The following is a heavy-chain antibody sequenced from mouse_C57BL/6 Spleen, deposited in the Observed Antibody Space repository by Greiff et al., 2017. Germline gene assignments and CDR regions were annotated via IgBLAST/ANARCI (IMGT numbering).Heavy chain of an antibody. Sequence: QVQLQQPGTELMKPGASVKLSCKASGYTFTSYWMHWVKQRPGQGLEWIGNINPSNGGTNYNEKFKSKATLTVDTSSSTAYMQLSSLTSEDSAVYYCAREEVTTEAMDYWGQGTSVTVSS. CDR2: INPSNGGT. CDR1: GYTFTSYW. D-gene: IGHD2-2*01. CDR3: AREEVTTEAMDY. V-gene: IGHV1-53*01. J-gene: IGHJ4*01.